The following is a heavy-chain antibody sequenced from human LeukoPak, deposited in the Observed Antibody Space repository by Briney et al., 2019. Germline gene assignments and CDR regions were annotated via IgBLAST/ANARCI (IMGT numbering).Heavy chain of an antibody. CDR3: ARDRDGYDILTGHYYYYMDV. V-gene: IGHV3-21*01. Sequence: GSLRLSCAASGFIFSSYSMNWVCQAPGKGLEWVSYISSSRSYIYYADSVKGRFTISRDNAKNSLYLQMNSLRAEDTAVYYCARDRDGYDILTGHYYYYMDVWGKGTTVTISS. J-gene: IGHJ6*03. CDR2: ISSSRSYI. CDR1: GFIFSSYS. D-gene: IGHD3-9*01.